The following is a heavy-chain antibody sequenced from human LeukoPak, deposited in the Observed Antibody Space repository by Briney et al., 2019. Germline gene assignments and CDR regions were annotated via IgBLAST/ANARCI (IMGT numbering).Heavy chain of an antibody. J-gene: IGHJ6*02. D-gene: IGHD2-2*01. CDR2: TWYDGSNK. V-gene: IGHV3-33*01. CDR3: ARGGHCSTTSCSNYDGMDV. CDR1: GFTFSSYG. Sequence: GGSLRLSCAASGFTFSSYGMHWVRQAPGKGLEWVTATWYDGSNKYYADSVKGRFTISRDNSKNTLYLQMNSLRAEDAAVYFCARGGHCSTTSCSNYDGMDVWGQGTTLTVSS.